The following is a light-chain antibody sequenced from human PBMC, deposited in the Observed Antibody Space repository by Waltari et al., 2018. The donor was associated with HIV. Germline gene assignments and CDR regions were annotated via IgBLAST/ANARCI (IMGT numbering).Light chain of an antibody. J-gene: IGLJ2*01. V-gene: IGLV2-8*01. Sequence: QSALTQSPSESGSPGQSVNISCSGANSDISDYNYVSWYQQHSDRPPKLIIFEVTKRPSGVPDRFSGSKSGNTASLFVSGLQPEDEATYFCSSFAGTHKLFGGGTKLTVL. CDR1: NSDISDYNY. CDR3: SSFAGTHKL. CDR2: EVT.